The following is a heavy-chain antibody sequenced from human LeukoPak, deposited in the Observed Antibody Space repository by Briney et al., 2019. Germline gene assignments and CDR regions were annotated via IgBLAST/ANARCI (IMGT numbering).Heavy chain of an antibody. CDR1: GYSISSGYY. Sequence: SETLSLTCTVSGYSISSGYYWGWIRQPPGKGLEWIGEINHSGSTNYNPSLKSRVTISVDTSKNQFSLKLSSVTAADTAVYYCARSRYYYDSSGYYYYFDYWGQGTLVTVSS. V-gene: IGHV4-38-2*02. J-gene: IGHJ4*02. D-gene: IGHD3-22*01. CDR2: INHSGST. CDR3: ARSRYYYDSSGYYYYFDY.